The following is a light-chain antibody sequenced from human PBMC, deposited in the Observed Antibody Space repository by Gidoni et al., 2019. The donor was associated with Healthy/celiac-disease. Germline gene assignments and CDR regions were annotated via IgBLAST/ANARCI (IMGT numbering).Light chain of an antibody. Sequence: AIRMTQSPSSFSASTGDRVTITCRASQGISSYLAWYQQKPGKAPKLLIYAASTLQSGVPSRFSGGGSGTDFTLTISCLQSDDFATYSCQQYYSYPLTFGQGTKVEIK. J-gene: IGKJ1*01. CDR1: QGISSY. V-gene: IGKV1-8*01. CDR2: AAS. CDR3: QQYYSYPLT.